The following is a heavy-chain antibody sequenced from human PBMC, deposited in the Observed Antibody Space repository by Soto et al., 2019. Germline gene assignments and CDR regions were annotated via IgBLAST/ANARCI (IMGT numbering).Heavy chain of an antibody. D-gene: IGHD3-16*01. CDR2: IYHSGST. CDR1: GCSISSSNW. V-gene: IGHV4-4*02. J-gene: IGHJ5*02. CDR3: AGGLAGGFDP. Sequence: SETLSLTCAVSGCSISSSNWWSWVRQPAGKGLEWIGEIYHSGSTNYNPSLKSRVTISVDKSKNQSSLKMSSVTAEDTAVYYWAGGLAGGFDPWGQGTLVTVSS.